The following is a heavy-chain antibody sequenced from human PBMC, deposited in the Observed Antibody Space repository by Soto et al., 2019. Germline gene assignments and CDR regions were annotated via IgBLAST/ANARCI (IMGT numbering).Heavy chain of an antibody. CDR2: ISYDGSNK. Sequence: GSLRLSCAASGFTFSSYAMHWVRQAPGKGLEWVAVISYDGSNKYYADSVKGRFTISRDNSKNTLYLQMNSLRAEDTAVYYCARGTYYYDSSGYYYVGEYYFDYWGQGTLVTVSS. V-gene: IGHV3-30-3*01. J-gene: IGHJ4*02. D-gene: IGHD3-22*01. CDR1: GFTFSSYA. CDR3: ARGTYYYDSSGYYYVGEYYFDY.